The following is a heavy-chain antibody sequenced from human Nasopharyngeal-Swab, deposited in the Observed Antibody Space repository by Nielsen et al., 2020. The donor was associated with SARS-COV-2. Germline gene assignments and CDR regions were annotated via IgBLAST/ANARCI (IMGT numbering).Heavy chain of an antibody. CDR3: AKHTRCSSTSCPFDY. CDR2: IKQDGSEK. V-gene: IGHV3-7*01. D-gene: IGHD2-2*01. Sequence: GESLKISCAASGFTFSSYWMSWVRQAPGKGLEWVANIKQDGSEKYYVDSVKGRFTISRDNAKNSLYLQMNSLRAEDTAVYYCAKHTRCSSTSCPFDYWGQGTLVTVSS. CDR1: GFTFSSYW. J-gene: IGHJ4*02.